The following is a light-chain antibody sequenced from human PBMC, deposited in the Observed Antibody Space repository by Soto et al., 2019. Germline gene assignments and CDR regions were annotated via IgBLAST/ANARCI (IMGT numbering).Light chain of an antibody. CDR2: DDS. J-gene: IGKJ2*01. CDR3: QQYTSYSPVT. CDR1: QSISSW. V-gene: IGKV1-5*01. Sequence: DIQMTQSPSTLSASVGDRVTITCRASQSISSWLAWYQQKPGKAPKLLISDDSSLESGVPSRFSGSGSGTEFTLTISSLQPDDFASDHCQQYTSYSPVTFGQGNKLEIK.